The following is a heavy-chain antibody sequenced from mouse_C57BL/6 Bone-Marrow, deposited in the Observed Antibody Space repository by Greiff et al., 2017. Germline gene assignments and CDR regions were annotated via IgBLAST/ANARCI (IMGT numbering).Heavy chain of an antibody. V-gene: IGHV1-82*01. Sequence: QVQLKQSGPELVKPGASVKISCKASGYAFSSSWMNWVKQRPGKGLEWIGRIYPGDGDTNYNGKFKGKATLTADKSSSTAYMQLSSLTSEDSAVYFCAGFYYGSSSYYFDYWGQGTTLTVSS. CDR3: AGFYYGSSSYYFDY. D-gene: IGHD1-1*01. J-gene: IGHJ2*01. CDR2: IYPGDGDT. CDR1: GYAFSSSW.